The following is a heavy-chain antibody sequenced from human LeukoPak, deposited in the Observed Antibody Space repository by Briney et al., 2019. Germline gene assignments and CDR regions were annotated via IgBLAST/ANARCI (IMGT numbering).Heavy chain of an antibody. V-gene: IGHV3-74*01. CDR3: ASFGISWRSSY. CDR2: ISDNGSYT. CDR1: GFSFSSHW. Sequence: GGSLRLSCAASGFSFSSHWVHWVRQAPGKGLVWVSRISDNGSYTSNVDSVKGRFTISRDNVNNMLYLHMNSLRAEDTAVYYCASFGISWRSSYWGQGTLVTVSS. J-gene: IGHJ4*02. D-gene: IGHD2-21*01.